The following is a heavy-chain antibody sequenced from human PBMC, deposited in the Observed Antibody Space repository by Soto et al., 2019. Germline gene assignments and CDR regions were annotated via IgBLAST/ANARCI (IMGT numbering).Heavy chain of an antibody. CDR3: GRGNRIEAFYI. CDR2: ISAYNGNT. V-gene: IGHV1-18*01. Sequence: ASVKVSCKASGYTFSSYGFSWVRQAPGQGLEWMGWISAYNGNTNYAQKFQGRVTMTTETSTSTAYMELRSLRSDDTAVYYCGRGNRIEAFYIWGQGTMVTVSS. J-gene: IGHJ3*02. CDR1: GYTFSSYG. D-gene: IGHD2-15*01.